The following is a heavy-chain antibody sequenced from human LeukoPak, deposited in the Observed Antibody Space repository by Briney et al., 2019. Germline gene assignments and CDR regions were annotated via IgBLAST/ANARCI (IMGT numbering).Heavy chain of an antibody. J-gene: IGHJ3*02. V-gene: IGHV3-23*01. CDR1: GFTFSSCA. Sequence: PGGSLRLSCAASGFTFSSCAMSWVRQAPGKGLEWVSAISGSGGSTYYADSVKGRFTISRGNSKNTLYLQMNSLRAEDTAVYYCARVCGGDCRNDAFDIWGQGTMVTVSS. D-gene: IGHD2-21*02. CDR3: ARVCGGDCRNDAFDI. CDR2: ISGSGGST.